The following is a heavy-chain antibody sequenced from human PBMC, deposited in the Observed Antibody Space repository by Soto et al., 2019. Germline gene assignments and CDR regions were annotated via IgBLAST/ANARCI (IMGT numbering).Heavy chain of an antibody. CDR3: AIVVVPAADFDY. CDR1: GGTFSSYT. Sequence: QVQLVQSGAEVKKPGSSVKVSCKASGGTFSSYTISWVRQAPGQGLEWMGRIITILGIANYAQKFQGRVTITADKSTSTDYMELSSLRSEDTAVYYCAIVVVPAADFDYWGQGTLVTVSS. CDR2: IITILGIA. J-gene: IGHJ4*02. V-gene: IGHV1-69*02. D-gene: IGHD2-2*01.